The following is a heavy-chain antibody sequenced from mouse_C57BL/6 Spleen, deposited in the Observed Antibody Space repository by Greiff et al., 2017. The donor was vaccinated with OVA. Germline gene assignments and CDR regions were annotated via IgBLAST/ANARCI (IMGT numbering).Heavy chain of an antibody. CDR3: ASTYSNYEAWFAY. V-gene: IGHV3-6*01. J-gene: IGHJ3*01. D-gene: IGHD2-5*01. CDR1: GYSITSGYY. CDR2: ISYDGSN. Sequence: ESGPGLVKPSQSLSLTCSVTGYSITSGYYWNWIRQFPGNKLEWMGYISYDGSNNYNPSLKNRISITRDTSKNQFFLKLNSVTTEDTATYYCASTYSNYEAWFAYWGQGTLVTVSA.